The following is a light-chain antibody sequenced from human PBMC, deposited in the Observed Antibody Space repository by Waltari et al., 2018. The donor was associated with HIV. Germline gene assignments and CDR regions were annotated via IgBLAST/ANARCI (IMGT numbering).Light chain of an antibody. J-gene: IGKJ5*01. V-gene: IGKV2-28*01. CDR3: MQALHTPIT. Sequence: DVLLTQSPASLAATPGESAAISCKSNQTLLHKNEKNYLDWYVKKSGQTPQLLMYMSSNLAAGVPVRFSGSGSGTDFTLKISRVEAEDVGLYYCMQALHTPITFGQGTRLEI. CDR2: MSS. CDR1: QTLLHKNEKNY.